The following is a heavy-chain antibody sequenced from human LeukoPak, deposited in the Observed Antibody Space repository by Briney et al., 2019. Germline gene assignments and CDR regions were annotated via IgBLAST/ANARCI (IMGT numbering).Heavy chain of an antibody. CDR2: IIPIFGTA. J-gene: IGHJ4*02. CDR1: ADTFSSYA. D-gene: IGHD6-13*01. Sequence: SVKVSCKASADTFSSYAISWVRQAPGQGLEWMGRIIPIFGTANYAQKFQGRGTITTDESTSTAYMELSSLRSEDTAVYYCARRGSRGKNYFDYRGQGTLVTVSS. CDR3: ARRGSRGKNYFDY. V-gene: IGHV1-69*05.